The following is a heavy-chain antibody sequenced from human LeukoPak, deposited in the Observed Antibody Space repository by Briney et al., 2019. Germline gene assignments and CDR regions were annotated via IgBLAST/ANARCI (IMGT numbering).Heavy chain of an antibody. CDR3: ARGSTPYSGSYIDY. J-gene: IGHJ4*02. D-gene: IGHD1-26*01. CDR2: IYSGGST. V-gene: IGHV3-53*01. CDR1: GFTVSGKY. Sequence: GGSLRLSCAASGFTVSGKYMNWVRQAPGKGLEWGSVIYSGGSTYYADSVKGRFTISRDNSKNTLYLQMNSLRAEDTAVYYCARGSTPYSGSYIDYWGQGTLVTVSS.